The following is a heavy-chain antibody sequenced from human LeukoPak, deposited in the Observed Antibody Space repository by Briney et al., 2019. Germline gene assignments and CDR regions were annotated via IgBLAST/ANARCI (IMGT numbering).Heavy chain of an antibody. Sequence: ASVKVSCKASGYTFTGYYMHWVRQAPGQGLEWMGWINPNSGGTNYAQKFQGRVTMTRDTSISTAYMELSSLRSEDTAVYYCAPGETTAMVPAVDYWGQGTLVTDSS. CDR3: APGETTAMVPAVDY. CDR2: INPNSGGT. D-gene: IGHD5-18*01. J-gene: IGHJ4*02. V-gene: IGHV1-2*02. CDR1: GYTFTGYY.